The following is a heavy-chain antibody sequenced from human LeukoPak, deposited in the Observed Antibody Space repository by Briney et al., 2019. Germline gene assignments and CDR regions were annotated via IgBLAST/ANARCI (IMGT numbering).Heavy chain of an antibody. Sequence: SETLSLTCTLSGGSISSRYWSWIRQPPGKGLEWIGSIYYSGGTNYNPSPQGRVSISVDTSKIQFSLKLSSVTAADTAVYYCARWQYTISSGWFDPWGQGTLVTVSS. CDR3: ARWQYTISSGWFDP. CDR1: GGSISSRY. J-gene: IGHJ5*02. CDR2: IYYSGGT. D-gene: IGHD6-6*01. V-gene: IGHV4-59*08.